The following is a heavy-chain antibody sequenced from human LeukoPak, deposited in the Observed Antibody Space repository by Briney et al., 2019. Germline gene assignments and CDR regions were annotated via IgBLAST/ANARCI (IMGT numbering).Heavy chain of an antibody. Sequence: GGSLRLSCEASGFSFSTCWMSWVRQAPGKGLEWVAKIKQDGSDKYYVDSVKGRFSISRDNAKNSLYLQMNSLRAEDTAVYYCVRGGYSSFSFWGQGTLVTVPS. CDR3: VRGGYSSFSF. CDR2: IKQDGSDK. J-gene: IGHJ4*02. CDR1: GFSFSTCW. D-gene: IGHD6-13*01. V-gene: IGHV3-7*05.